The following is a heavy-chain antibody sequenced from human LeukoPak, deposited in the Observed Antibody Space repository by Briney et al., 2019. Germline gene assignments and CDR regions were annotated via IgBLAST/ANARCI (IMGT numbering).Heavy chain of an antibody. Sequence: KSGPTLVKPTQTLTLTCTFSGFSLSTSGVGVGWIRQPPGKALEWLALIYWNDDKRYSPSLKSRLTITKDTSKNQVVLTMTNMDPVDTATYYCTHRLVLGSSWLFFDYWGQGTLVTVSS. CDR2: IYWNDDK. CDR1: GFSLSTSGVG. J-gene: IGHJ4*02. D-gene: IGHD6-13*01. CDR3: THRLVLGSSWLFFDY. V-gene: IGHV2-5*01.